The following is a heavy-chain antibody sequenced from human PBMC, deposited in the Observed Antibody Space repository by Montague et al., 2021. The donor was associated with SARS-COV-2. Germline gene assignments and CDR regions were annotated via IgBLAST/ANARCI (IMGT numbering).Heavy chain of an antibody. J-gene: IGHJ4*02. CDR2: IDWDDDK. CDR3: ARSYYDILTAYYAPFDY. D-gene: IGHD3-9*01. V-gene: IGHV2-70*04. Sequence: VKPTQTLTLTCTFSGISLSTSGMRASWIRQPPGKALEWLARIDWDDDKFYSTSLKTRLTISKDTSKNQVVLTMTNMDPVDTATYYCARSYYDILTAYYAPFDYWGQGTLVTVSS. CDR1: GISLSTSGMR.